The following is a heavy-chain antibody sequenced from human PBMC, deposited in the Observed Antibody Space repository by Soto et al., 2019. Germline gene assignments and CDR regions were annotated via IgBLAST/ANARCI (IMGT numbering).Heavy chain of an antibody. CDR1: GGSISSGGYY. CDR3: ARKATVTTCFDY. V-gene: IGHV4-31*03. D-gene: IGHD4-17*01. J-gene: IGHJ4*02. CDR2: IYYSGST. Sequence: QVQLQESGPGLVKPSQTLSLTCTVSGGSISSGGYYWSWIRQHPGKGLEWIGYIYYSGSTYYNPSLTSRVTRSVDTSKNQFSLKLSSVTAAAAAVYYCARKATVTTCFDYWGQGTLVTVSS.